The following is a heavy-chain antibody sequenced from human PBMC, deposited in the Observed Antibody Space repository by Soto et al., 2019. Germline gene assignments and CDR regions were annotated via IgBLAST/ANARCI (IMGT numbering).Heavy chain of an antibody. CDR1: GDSVSSNSAA. V-gene: IGHV6-1*01. CDR3: AGTTSHQWYYMDV. Sequence: SQTLSLTCAISGDSVSSNSAAWNWIRLSPSRGLEWLARTYYRSRWYNDYAVSVRSRITVNPDTSKNQFSLQLTSVTPEDTAAYYCAGTTSHQWYYMDVWGKGTTVTVS. CDR2: TYYRSRWYN. J-gene: IGHJ6*03. D-gene: IGHD1-7*01.